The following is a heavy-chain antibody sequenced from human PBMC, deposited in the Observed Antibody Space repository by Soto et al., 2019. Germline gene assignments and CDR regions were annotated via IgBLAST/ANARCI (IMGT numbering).Heavy chain of an antibody. CDR1: GGSISSGTYY. Sequence: QVQLQESGPGLVKPSQTLSLTCIVSGGSISSGTYYWSWIRQHPGKGLEWIGYIHYSGNTYYNPSLKSRVTLSVDTSKNSFSLKLSSVTAADTAVYYWARGSASDSVDYWGQGTLVTVSS. J-gene: IGHJ4*02. V-gene: IGHV4-31*03. D-gene: IGHD2-21*02. CDR3: ARGSASDSVDY. CDR2: IHYSGNT.